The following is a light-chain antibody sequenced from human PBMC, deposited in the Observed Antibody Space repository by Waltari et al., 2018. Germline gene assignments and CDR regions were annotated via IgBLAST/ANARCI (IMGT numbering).Light chain of an antibody. CDR2: GAS. CDR3: QQYGSSPYT. Sequence: ELVLTQSPGTLSLSPGESAPLSCRASQSVSSSYLAWYQQKPGQAPRLLIYGASSRATGIPDRFSGSGSGTDFTFTISRLEPEDFAVYYCQQYGSSPYTFGQGTKLEIK. J-gene: IGKJ2*01. CDR1: QSVSSSY. V-gene: IGKV3-20*01.